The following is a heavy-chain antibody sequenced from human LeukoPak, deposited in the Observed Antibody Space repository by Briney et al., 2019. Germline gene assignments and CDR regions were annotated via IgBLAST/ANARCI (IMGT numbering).Heavy chain of an antibody. CDR3: ARDQLLYGSY. V-gene: IGHV4-30-2*01. D-gene: IGHD2-2*02. CDR2: IYHSGST. CDR1: GGSISSGGYY. Sequence: SETLSLTCTVSGGSISSGGYYWSWIRQPPGKGLEWIGYIYHSGSTYYNPSLKSRVTISVDRSKNQFSLKLSSVTAADTAVYYCARDQLLYGSYWGQGTLVTVSS. J-gene: IGHJ4*02.